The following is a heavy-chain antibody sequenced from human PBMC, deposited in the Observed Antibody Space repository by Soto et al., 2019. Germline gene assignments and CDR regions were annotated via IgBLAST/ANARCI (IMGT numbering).Heavy chain of an antibody. CDR2: TYDGVTL. D-gene: IGHD2-21*01. J-gene: IGHJ3*01. V-gene: IGHV4-4*02. Sequence: QVQLQESGPGLVKPSGTLALTCAVSGDSISRSWWCWVRQPPGKGLEWIGKTYDGVTLKYKPSLKNRVNISLDMSRNEVSLQLDSVTAADTSVYYCARGIWHAFDLWGQGTMVTVSS. CDR3: ARGIWHAFDL. CDR1: GDSISRSW.